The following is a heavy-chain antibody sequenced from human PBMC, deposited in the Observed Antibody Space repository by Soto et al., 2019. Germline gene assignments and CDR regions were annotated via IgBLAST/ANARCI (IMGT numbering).Heavy chain of an antibody. CDR1: GYSFTSYR. Sequence: GESLKISCKGSGYSFTSYRISWVRQMPGKGLEWMGRIDPSDSYTNYSPSFQGHVTISADKSISTAYLQWGSLKASDTAMYYCAGGGVRGVVTRTRDYYGMDVWGQGTKVTVSS. V-gene: IGHV5-10-1*01. D-gene: IGHD3-10*01. CDR3: AGGGVRGVVTRTRDYYGMDV. CDR2: IDPSDSYT. J-gene: IGHJ6*02.